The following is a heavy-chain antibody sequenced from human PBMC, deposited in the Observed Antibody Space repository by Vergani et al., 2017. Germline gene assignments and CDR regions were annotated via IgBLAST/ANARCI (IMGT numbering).Heavy chain of an antibody. CDR3: TRPCGYGDFSVWYHMDV. J-gene: IGHJ6*03. D-gene: IGHD4-17*01. CDR1: GFTYSGST. V-gene: IGHV3-73*02. Sequence: EVQLVESGGGLVQPGGSLKLSCAASGFTYSGSTMHWVRQASGKGMEWVGLIRTNGNSYATTYAASVKGRFTISRDDSKNTAYLQMHSLRTEDTAVYYCTRPCGYGDFSVWYHMDVWGKGTTVTVSS. CDR2: IRTNGNSYAT.